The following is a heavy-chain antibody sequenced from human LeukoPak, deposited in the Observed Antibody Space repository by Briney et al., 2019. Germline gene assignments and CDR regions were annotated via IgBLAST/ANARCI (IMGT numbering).Heavy chain of an antibody. V-gene: IGHV3-21*01. CDR1: GFTFSSYS. J-gene: IGHJ4*02. CDR2: ISSSSSYI. CDR3: ASGSYYDNERDY. D-gene: IGHD1-26*01. Sequence: GGSLRLSCGAPGFTFSSYSMNWLRQAPGKGLEWVSSISSSSSYIYYADSVKGRFTISRDNAKKSLYLQMNSLRAEDTAVYYSASGSYYDNERDYWGQGTLVTVSS.